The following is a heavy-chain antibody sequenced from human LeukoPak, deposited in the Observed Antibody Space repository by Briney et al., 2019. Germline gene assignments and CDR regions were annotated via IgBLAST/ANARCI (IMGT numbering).Heavy chain of an antibody. D-gene: IGHD5-18*01. CDR3: ARDYGYSYGYVYYYGMDV. CDR2: MNPNSGNT. CDR1: GFTFTSHD. J-gene: IGHJ6*02. V-gene: IGHV1-8*01. Sequence: ASVTVSCKASGFTFTSHDYNWVRQATGQGLEWMGWMNPNSGNTGYAQKFQGWVTMTRDTSISTAYMELSRLRSDDTAVYYCARDYGYSYGYVYYYGMDVWGQGTTVTVSS.